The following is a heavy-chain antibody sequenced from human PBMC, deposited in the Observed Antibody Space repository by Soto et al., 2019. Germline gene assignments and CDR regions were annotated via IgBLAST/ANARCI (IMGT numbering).Heavy chain of an antibody. Sequence: QVQLVQSVAEVKETGSSVKVSCKSSGYIFKNYAVTWLRQAPGQGLEWMGGIIPVFGTPDYSQKFPCRVTITADESTSTVYMELRSLTSEDTAVYYCARHLYDYVWGSYRHWGQGTLVTVSS. CDR1: GYIFKNYA. CDR3: ARHLYDYVWGSYRH. V-gene: IGHV1-69*01. D-gene: IGHD3-16*02. CDR2: IIPVFGTP. J-gene: IGHJ4*02.